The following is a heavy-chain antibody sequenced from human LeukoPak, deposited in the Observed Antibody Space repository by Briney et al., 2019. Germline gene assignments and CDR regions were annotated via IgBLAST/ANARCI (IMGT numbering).Heavy chain of an antibody. CDR3: ARVLRYFDWPDY. CDR1: GYTFTGYY. CDR2: INPNSGGT. Sequence: ALVKVSCKASGYTFTGYYMHWVRQAPGQGLEWMGWINPNSGGTNYAQKFQGWVTMTRDTSISTAYMELSRLRSDDTAVYYCARVLRYFDWPDYWGQGTLVTVSS. D-gene: IGHD3-9*01. V-gene: IGHV1-2*04. J-gene: IGHJ4*02.